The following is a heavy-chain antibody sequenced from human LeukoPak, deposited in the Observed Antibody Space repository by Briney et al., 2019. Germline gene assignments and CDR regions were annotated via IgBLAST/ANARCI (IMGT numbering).Heavy chain of an antibody. Sequence: SQTLSLTCTVSGGSISSSSYYWGWIRQPPGKGLEWIGSIYYSGSTYYNPSLKSRVTISVDTSKNQFSLKLSSVTAADTAVYYCARRGYLQGSYYYYMDVWGKGTTVTVSS. CDR2: IYYSGST. CDR1: GGSISSSSYY. J-gene: IGHJ6*03. V-gene: IGHV4-39*01. D-gene: IGHD4-11*01. CDR3: ARRGYLQGSYYYYMDV.